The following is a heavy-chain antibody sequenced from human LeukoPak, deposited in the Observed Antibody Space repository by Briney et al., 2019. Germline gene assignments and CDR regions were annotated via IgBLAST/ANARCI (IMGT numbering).Heavy chain of an antibody. V-gene: IGHV5-51*01. CDR3: ARHHCSSTSCYPDI. CDR1: GYSFASYR. Sequence: GESLKISCKGSGYSFASYRIGWLRQMPGKGLEWMGIIYPGDSDTRYSPSLQGQVLISADKSISTAYLQWSSLKASDTAMYYCARHHCSSTSCYPDIWGQGSMVTVSS. J-gene: IGHJ3*02. CDR2: IYPGDSDT. D-gene: IGHD2-2*01.